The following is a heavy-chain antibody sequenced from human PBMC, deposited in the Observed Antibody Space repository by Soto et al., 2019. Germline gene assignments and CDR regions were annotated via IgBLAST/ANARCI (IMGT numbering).Heavy chain of an antibody. CDR1: GYTFTSYG. V-gene: IGHV1-18*04. J-gene: IGHJ5*02. D-gene: IGHD2-2*01. CDR3: ARQIVVVPAAIQGYNCFDP. CDR2: ISAYNGNT. Sequence: QVQLVQSGAEVKKPGASVKVSCKASGYTFTSYGISWVRQAPGQGLEWMGWISAYNGNTNYAQKLQGRVTMTTDTSTSTAYMERRSLRSDDTAVYYCARQIVVVPAAIQGYNCFDPWGQGTLVTVSS.